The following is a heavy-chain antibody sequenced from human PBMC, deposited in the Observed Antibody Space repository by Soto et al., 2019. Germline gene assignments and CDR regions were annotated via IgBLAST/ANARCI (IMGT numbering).Heavy chain of an antibody. CDR1: GGSICSSSYY. CDR3: ARQATLTAFAFDI. J-gene: IGHJ3*02. Sequence: SETLSLTCAVSGGSICSSSYYWGWIRQPPGKGLEWIGRIYHSGSTDYNPSLKSRVTISLDTSKNQFSLKLKSVTAADTAVFYCARQATLTAFAFDIWGQGTMVTVSS. CDR2: IYHSGST. D-gene: IGHD2-21*02. V-gene: IGHV4-39*01.